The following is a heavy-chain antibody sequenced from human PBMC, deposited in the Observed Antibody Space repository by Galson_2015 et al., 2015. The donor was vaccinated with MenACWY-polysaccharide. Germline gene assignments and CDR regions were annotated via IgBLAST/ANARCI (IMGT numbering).Heavy chain of an antibody. Sequence: SLRLSCAGSGFIFNNAWMNWVRQAPGKGLEWVGRIKSKPNGGTIEYAAPVKGRFTISRDDSKNTVYVQMNSLKTEDTAVYYCSTGDGHTTGFDYWGQGALVIVSS. J-gene: IGHJ4*02. CDR3: STGDGHTTGFDY. CDR2: IKSKPNGGTI. CDR1: GFIFNNAW. V-gene: IGHV3-15*01. D-gene: IGHD2-8*02.